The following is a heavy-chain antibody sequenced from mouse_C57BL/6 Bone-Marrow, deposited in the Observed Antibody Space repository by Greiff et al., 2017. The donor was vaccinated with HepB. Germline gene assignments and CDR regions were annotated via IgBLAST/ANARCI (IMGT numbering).Heavy chain of an antibody. J-gene: IGHJ2*01. CDR2: ISSGGDYI. Sequence: DVHLVESGEGLVKPGGSLKLSCAASGFTFSSYAMSWVRQTPEKRLEWVAYISSGGDYIYYADTVKGRFTISRDNAKNTLYLQMSSLKSEDTAMYYCTRDRGTMDYWGQGTTLTVSS. V-gene: IGHV5-9-1*02. CDR1: GFTFSSYA. D-gene: IGHD1-1*02. CDR3: TRDRGTMDY.